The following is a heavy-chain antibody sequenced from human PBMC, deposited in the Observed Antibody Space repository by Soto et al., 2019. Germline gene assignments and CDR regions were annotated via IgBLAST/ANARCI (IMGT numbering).Heavy chain of an antibody. Sequence: ASVKVSSKDSCYSFTNDALSWVRQAPGQGLEWVGFISVYNGNTHFAQKFQGRVTVTTDTSTSTAYMDLRSLRSDDTAVYYCARGGAARHFDYWGQGTPVTVPQ. CDR3: ARGGAARHFDY. CDR1: CYSFTNDA. CDR2: ISVYNGNT. J-gene: IGHJ4*02. V-gene: IGHV1-18*01. D-gene: IGHD6-6*01.